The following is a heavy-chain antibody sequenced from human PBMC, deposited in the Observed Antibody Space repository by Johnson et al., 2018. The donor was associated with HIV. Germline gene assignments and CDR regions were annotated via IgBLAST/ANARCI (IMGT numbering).Heavy chain of an antibody. J-gene: IGHJ3*01. V-gene: IGHV3-30*03. CDR2: ISFDGTNK. Sequence: QVQLVESGGGVVQPGRSLRLSCAASGFTFSRYVIHRVRQAPGKGLEWVAVISFDGTNKHYGDSVRGRFTISRDNSKNTLSLQMNSLTTEDTAIYYCARGSLTDDSFADWGQGTMVLVSP. D-gene: IGHD2-8*01. CDR1: GFTFSRYV. CDR3: ARGSLTDDSFAD.